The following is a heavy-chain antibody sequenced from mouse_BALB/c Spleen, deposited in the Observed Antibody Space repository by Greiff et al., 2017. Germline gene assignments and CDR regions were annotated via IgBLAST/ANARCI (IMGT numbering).Heavy chain of an antibody. CDR1: GYTFTDYW. J-gene: IGHJ1*01. CDR2: IDTSDSYT. Sequence: VQLQQPGAELVMPGASVKMSCKASGYTFTDYWMHWVKQRPGQGLEWIGAIDTSDSYTSYNQKFKGKATLTVDESSSTAYMQLSSLTSEDSAVYYCARGYDPYWYFDVWGAGTTVTVSS. D-gene: IGHD2-2*01. CDR3: ARGYDPYWYFDV. V-gene: IGHV1-69*01.